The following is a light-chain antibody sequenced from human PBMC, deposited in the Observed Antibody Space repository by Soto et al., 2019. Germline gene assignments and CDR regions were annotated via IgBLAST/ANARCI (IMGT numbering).Light chain of an antibody. CDR1: QSVGSSY. V-gene: IGKV3-20*01. Sequence: EIVLTQSPGTLSLSPGERATLSCRASQSVGSSYLAWYQQKPGQAPRLLMYGASSRATGIPDRFSGSGSGTDFTLTISRLEAEDFAVYYCQQYGSSPRTFGQGTKVDIK. CDR2: GAS. CDR3: QQYGSSPRT. J-gene: IGKJ1*01.